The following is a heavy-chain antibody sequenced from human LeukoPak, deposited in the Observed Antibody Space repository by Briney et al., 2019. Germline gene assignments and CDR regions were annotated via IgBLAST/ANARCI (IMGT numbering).Heavy chain of an antibody. Sequence: GESLKISCKGSGYSFTSYWIGWVRQMPGKGLEWMGIIYPGDSDTRYSPSFQGQVTISADKSISTAYLQWSSLKASDTAMYYCARQGTTFDYYHGMDVWGKGTTVTVSS. J-gene: IGHJ6*04. CDR3: ARQGTTFDYYHGMDV. CDR2: IYPGDSDT. V-gene: IGHV5-51*01. CDR1: GYSFTSYW. D-gene: IGHD1-7*01.